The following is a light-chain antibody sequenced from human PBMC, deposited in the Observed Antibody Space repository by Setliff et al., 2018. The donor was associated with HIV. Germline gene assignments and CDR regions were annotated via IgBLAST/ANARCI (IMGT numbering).Light chain of an antibody. CDR1: SSDVGGYNS. CDR2: EVT. V-gene: IGLV2-23*02. J-gene: IGLJ1*01. CDR3: CSYVGGYF. Sequence: QSALTQPASVSGSPGQSITISCTGTSSDVGGYNSVSWYQHYPGKAPKLMIYEVTKRPSGISDRFSASKSGNTASLTISGIQAEDEADYYCCSYVGGYFFGTGTKSPS.